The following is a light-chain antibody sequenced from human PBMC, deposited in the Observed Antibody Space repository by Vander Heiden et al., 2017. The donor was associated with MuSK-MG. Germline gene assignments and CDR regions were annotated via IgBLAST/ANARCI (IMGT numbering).Light chain of an antibody. CDR2: KAS. CDR1: QSISSW. V-gene: IGKV1-5*03. Sequence: DIQMTQSPSTLSASVGDRVTITCRASQSISSWLAWYQQKPGNAPKLLIYKASSLESGDPSRFSGSGSGTEFTLTISGLQPDDFATYYCQQYNSYSLTFGPGTKVDIK. J-gene: IGKJ3*01. CDR3: QQYNSYSLT.